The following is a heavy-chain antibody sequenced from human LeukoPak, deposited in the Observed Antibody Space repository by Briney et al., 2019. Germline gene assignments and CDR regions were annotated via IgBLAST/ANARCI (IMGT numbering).Heavy chain of an antibody. Sequence: SETLSLTCAVYGGSFSGYYWSWIRQPPGKGLEWIGEINHSGSTNYKPSLKSRVTISVDTSKNQFSLKLSSVTAADTAVYYCASGGWVVVPAAIYYFDYWGQGTLVTVSS. CDR1: GGSFSGYY. CDR3: ASGGWVVVPAAIYYFDY. J-gene: IGHJ4*02. D-gene: IGHD2-2*01. CDR2: INHSGST. V-gene: IGHV4-34*01.